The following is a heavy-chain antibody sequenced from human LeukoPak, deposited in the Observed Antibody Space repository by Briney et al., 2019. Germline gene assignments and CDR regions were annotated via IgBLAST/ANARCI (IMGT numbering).Heavy chain of an antibody. V-gene: IGHV4-30-2*01. J-gene: IGHJ5*02. CDR1: GGSISSGGYS. CDR3: ARGVRRHNWFDP. CDR2: IYHSGST. Sequence: SQTLSLTCAVSGGSISSGGYSWSWIRQPPGKGLEWIGYIYHSGSTYYNPSLKSRVTISVDRSKNQFSLKLSSVTAADTAVYYCARGVRRHNWFDPWGRGTLVTVSS. D-gene: IGHD4-23*01.